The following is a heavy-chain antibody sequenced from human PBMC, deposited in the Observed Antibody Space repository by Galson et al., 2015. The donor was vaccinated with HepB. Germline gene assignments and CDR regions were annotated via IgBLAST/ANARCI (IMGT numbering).Heavy chain of an antibody. Sequence: LRLSCAVSGFTSKTYGIHWVRHSPDRGLEWVAVIWHDGQYRDYADSVKGRFTISSDNSKSTHYLHLSSLRLEDTAIYYCARSHYYESWFDPWGQGTLVTVSS. J-gene: IGHJ5*02. CDR3: ARSHYYESWFDP. CDR1: GFTSKTYG. V-gene: IGHV3-33*03. D-gene: IGHD3-22*01. CDR2: IWHDGQYR.